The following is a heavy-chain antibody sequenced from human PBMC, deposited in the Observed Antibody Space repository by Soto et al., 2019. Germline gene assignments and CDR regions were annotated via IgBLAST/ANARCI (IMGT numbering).Heavy chain of an antibody. CDR3: ARESEDLTSNFDY. CDR2: ISSTTNYI. J-gene: IGHJ4*02. Sequence: EVQLVESGGGLVKPGGSLRLSCAASGFTFTRYSMNWVRQAPGKGLEWVSSISSTTNYIYYADSIKGRFTVSRDNAKNSVYLEMNSLSAEDTALYYCARESEDLTSNFDYWGQGTLVTVSS. V-gene: IGHV3-21*01. CDR1: GFTFTRYS.